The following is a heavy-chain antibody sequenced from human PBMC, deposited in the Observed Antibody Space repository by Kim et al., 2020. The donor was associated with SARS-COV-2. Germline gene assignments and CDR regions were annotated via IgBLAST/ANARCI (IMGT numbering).Heavy chain of an antibody. D-gene: IGHD3-10*01. CDR3: ARTTMVRGGGFDY. V-gene: IGHV1-46*01. J-gene: IGHJ4*02. Sequence: YAQKFQGRVTMTRDTSTSTVYMELSSLRSEDTAVYYCARTTMVRGGGFDYWGQGTLVTVSS.